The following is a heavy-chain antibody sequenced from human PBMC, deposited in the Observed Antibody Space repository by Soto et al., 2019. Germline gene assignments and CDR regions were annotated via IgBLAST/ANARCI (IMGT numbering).Heavy chain of an antibody. Sequence: QVQLVESGGGVVQPGRSLRLSCAASGFTFSSYDMHWVRQAPGKGLEWVAVISYDGSNKYYADSVKGRFTISRDNSKNTLYLQMNSLRAEDTAVYYCAKGSSSWMGYWGQGTLVTVSS. V-gene: IGHV3-30*18. CDR2: ISYDGSNK. J-gene: IGHJ4*02. CDR1: GFTFSSYD. D-gene: IGHD6-13*01. CDR3: AKGSSSWMGY.